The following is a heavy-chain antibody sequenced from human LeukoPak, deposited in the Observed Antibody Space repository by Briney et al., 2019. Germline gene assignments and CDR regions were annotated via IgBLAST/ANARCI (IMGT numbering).Heavy chain of an antibody. CDR2: ISAYNGNT. CDR3: ARDPYPDGSGSYATFDY. CDR1: GYTFTSYG. V-gene: IGHV1-18*01. J-gene: IGHJ4*02. Sequence: ASVKVSCKASGYTFTSYGISWVRQAPGQGLVWMGWISAYNGNTNYAQKLQGRVTMTTDTSTSTAYMELRSLRSDDTAVYYCARDPYPDGSGSYATFDYWGQGTLVTVSS. D-gene: IGHD3-10*01.